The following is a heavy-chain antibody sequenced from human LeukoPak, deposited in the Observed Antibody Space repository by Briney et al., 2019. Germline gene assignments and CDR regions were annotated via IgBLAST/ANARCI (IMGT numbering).Heavy chain of an antibody. D-gene: IGHD3-10*01. Sequence: GGSLRLSCAASGFTFSSYAMTWVRQPPGKGLEWVSAISGSGGSTYYADSAKGRFTISRDNSKNTLYLQMNSLRAEDTAVYYCASYDSGSYYKGFDYWGQGTLVTVSS. J-gene: IGHJ4*02. V-gene: IGHV3-23*01. CDR2: ISGSGGST. CDR3: ASYDSGSYYKGFDY. CDR1: GFTFSSYA.